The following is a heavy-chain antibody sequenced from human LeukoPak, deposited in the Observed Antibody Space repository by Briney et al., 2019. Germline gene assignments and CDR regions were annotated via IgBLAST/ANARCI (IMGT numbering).Heavy chain of an antibody. CDR1: GGTFSSYA. V-gene: IGHV1-69*01. CDR2: IIPVFGTA. CDR3: ARGFSLGELSVTFDY. J-gene: IGHJ4*02. D-gene: IGHD3-16*02. Sequence: SVKVSCKASGGTFSSYAISWVRQAPGQGLEWMGGIIPVFGTANYAQKFQGRVTITADESTSTAYMELSSLRSEDTAVYYCARGFSLGELSVTFDYWGQGTLVTVSS.